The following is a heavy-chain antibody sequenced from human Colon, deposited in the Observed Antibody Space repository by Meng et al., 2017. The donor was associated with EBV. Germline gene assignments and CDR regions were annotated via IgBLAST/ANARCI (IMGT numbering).Heavy chain of an antibody. CDR1: GGSVSRGGYY. J-gene: IGHJ4*02. CDR3: ARVSSGWDYFDY. V-gene: IGHV4-31*03. Sequence: QVQLQESVPGLVKPSQTLALTCTVSGGSVSRGGYYWTWIRQHPGKGLEWFGHIYYSGSTFYNPSLKRRVIISIDTSKNQFSLNLRSVTAADTAVYYCARVSSGWDYFDYWGQGTLVTVSS. CDR2: IYYSGST. D-gene: IGHD6-19*01.